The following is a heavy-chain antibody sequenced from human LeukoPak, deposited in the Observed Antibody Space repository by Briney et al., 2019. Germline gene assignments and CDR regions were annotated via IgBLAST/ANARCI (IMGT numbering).Heavy chain of an antibody. CDR2: ISSSGTI. CDR3: ARSGLVGATTGYFDY. CDR1: GFTFSSYN. J-gene: IGHJ4*02. D-gene: IGHD1-26*01. V-gene: IGHV3-48*02. Sequence: GGSLGLSCAASGFTFSSYNMNWVRQAPGKGLEWVSYISSSGTIYYADSVKGRFTISRDNAKNSLYLQMKSLRDEDTAVYYCARSGLVGATTGYFDYWGQGTLVTVSS.